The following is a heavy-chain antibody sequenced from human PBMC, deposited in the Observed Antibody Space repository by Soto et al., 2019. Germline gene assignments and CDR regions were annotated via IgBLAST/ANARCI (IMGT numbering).Heavy chain of an antibody. D-gene: IGHD4-4*01. CDR3: TRARERGTVTWVSDH. J-gene: IGHJ4*02. CDR2: IIPISGAS. V-gene: IGHV1-69*06. Sequence: ASVKVSCKASGGTFSNYAINWVRQAPGQRLEWIGGIIPISGASSYSQKFQGRVTVTADRSTTTAYMELIRLKSDDTAVYFCTRARERGTVTWVSDHWGQGTLVTV. CDR1: GGTFSNYA.